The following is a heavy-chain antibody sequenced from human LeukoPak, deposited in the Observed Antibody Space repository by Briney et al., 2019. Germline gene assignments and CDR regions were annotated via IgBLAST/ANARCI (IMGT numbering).Heavy chain of an antibody. V-gene: IGHV4-39*01. Sequence: SETLSLTCTVSGGSISSSSYYWGWIRQPPGKGLEWIGSIYYSGSTYYNPSLKSRVTISVDTSKNQFSLKLSSVTAADTAVYYCARLGGVLEWNSFDIWGQGTMVTVSS. CDR1: GGSISSSSYY. D-gene: IGHD3-3*01. CDR3: ARLGGVLEWNSFDI. J-gene: IGHJ3*02. CDR2: IYYSGST.